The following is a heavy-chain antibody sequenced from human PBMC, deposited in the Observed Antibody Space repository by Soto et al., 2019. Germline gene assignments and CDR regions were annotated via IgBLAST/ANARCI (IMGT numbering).Heavy chain of an antibody. Sequence: QVQLVQSGAEVKKPGASVKVSCKASGYTFTSYGISWVRQAPGQGLEWMGWISTYNGNTYYAQKLQGRVTMTTDTSTSTAYMELRSLRADDTAVYYCAREGYRYSSSWYPTGDWGQGTLVTVSS. V-gene: IGHV1-18*01. CDR3: AREGYRYSSSWYPTGD. J-gene: IGHJ4*02. CDR1: GYTFTSYG. CDR2: ISTYNGNT. D-gene: IGHD6-13*01.